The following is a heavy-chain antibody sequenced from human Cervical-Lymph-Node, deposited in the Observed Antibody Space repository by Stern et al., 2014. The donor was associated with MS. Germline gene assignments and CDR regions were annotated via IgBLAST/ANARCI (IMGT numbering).Heavy chain of an antibody. V-gene: IGHV4-31*03. Sequence: QMKLQESGPGLVKPSQTMTLTCTVSGGTINIGDYNWSRIRHRPGKGLELIGYINNIGSTSYNSSLKSRVSISVDTSKNQFSLNLNSVTAADTAVYYCAGGTVAGLFDFWGQGMLVTVSS. D-gene: IGHD6-19*01. CDR2: INNIGST. CDR1: GGTINIGDYN. CDR3: AGGTVAGLFDF. J-gene: IGHJ4*02.